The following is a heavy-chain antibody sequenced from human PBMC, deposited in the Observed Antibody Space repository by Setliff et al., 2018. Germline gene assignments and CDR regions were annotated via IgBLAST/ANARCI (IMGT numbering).Heavy chain of an antibody. CDR2: ISPVGST. J-gene: IGHJ4*02. D-gene: IGHD2-15*01. V-gene: IGHV4-34*01. CDR1: GGGGSLSGYY. Sequence: PSETLSLTCGFSGGGGSLSGYYWSWIRQPPGKGLEWIGEISPVGSTNCNPSLRSRVTMSVDTSKNRFSLNLTSVTAADTAVYFCATSGFCSAGSCYSFDDWGQGALVTVSS. CDR3: ATSGFCSAGSCYSFDD.